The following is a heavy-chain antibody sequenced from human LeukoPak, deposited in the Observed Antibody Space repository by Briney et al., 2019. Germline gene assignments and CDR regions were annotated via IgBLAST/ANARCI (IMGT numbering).Heavy chain of an antibody. D-gene: IGHD3-10*01. V-gene: IGHV3-49*04. Sequence: GGSLRLSCTASGFTFGDYDMSWVRQAPGKGLEWVGFIRSKAYGGTTEYAASVKGRFTISRDDSKSIAYLQMNSLKTEDTAVYYCTRDSRGALDYWGQGTLVTVSS. CDR2: IRSKAYGGTT. CDR3: TRDSRGALDY. CDR1: GFTFGDYD. J-gene: IGHJ4*02.